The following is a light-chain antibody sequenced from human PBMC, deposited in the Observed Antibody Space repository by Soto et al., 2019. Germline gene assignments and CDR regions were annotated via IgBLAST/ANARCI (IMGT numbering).Light chain of an antibody. CDR3: SSYTSSTTLFYV. CDR2: EVS. CDR1: GSDVGGYDY. J-gene: IGLJ1*01. V-gene: IGLV2-14*01. Sequence: QSALTQPASVSGSPGQSITISCTGTGSDVGGYDYVSWYQQHPGKAPKLMISEVSNRPSGVSNRFSGSKSGNTASLTISGLQAEDEADYYCSSYTSSTTLFYVFGTGTKVTVL.